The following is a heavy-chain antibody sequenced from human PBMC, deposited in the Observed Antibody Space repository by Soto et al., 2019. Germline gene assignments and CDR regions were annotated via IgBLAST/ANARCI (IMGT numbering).Heavy chain of an antibody. CDR2: INPNTGGT. CDR1: GYSFVAYY. CDR3: VTGTYIDFNY. Sequence: GASVKVSCKASGYSFVAYYMHWVRQAPGHGLEWMGWINPNTGGTHYAPKFQGRVTMTRDTSITTAFMELSSLRYDDTAVYYCVTGTYIDFNYWGRGTLVTVSS. J-gene: IGHJ4*02. D-gene: IGHD1-26*01. V-gene: IGHV1-2*02.